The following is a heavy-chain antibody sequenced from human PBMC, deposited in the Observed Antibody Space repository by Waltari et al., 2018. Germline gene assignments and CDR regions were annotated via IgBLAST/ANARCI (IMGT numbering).Heavy chain of an antibody. CDR1: GGTFSSYA. CDR2: SIPIFGTA. V-gene: IGHV1-69*01. CDR3: ARALPHTYSSSWYYFDY. J-gene: IGHJ4*02. Sequence: QVQLVQSGAEVKKPGSSVKVSCKASGGTFSSYAISWVRQAPGQGLEWMGGSIPIFGTANYAQKFQGRVTITADESTSTAYMELSSLRSEDTAVYYCARALPHTYSSSWYYFDYWGQGTLVTVSS. D-gene: IGHD6-13*01.